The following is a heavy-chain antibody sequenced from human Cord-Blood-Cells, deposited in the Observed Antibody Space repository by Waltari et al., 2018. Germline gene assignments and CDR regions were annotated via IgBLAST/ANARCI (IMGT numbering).Heavy chain of an antibody. CDR1: GGSFSGYY. D-gene: IGHD1-1*01. J-gene: IGHJ3*02. Sequence: QVQLQQWGAGLLKPSETLSLTCAVYGGSFSGYYWSWIRQPPGKGLEWIGEINHSGSTNYNPSLKSRVTISVDTSKNQFSLKLSSVTAADTAVYYCARGSNWNNASWAFDIWGQGTMVTVSS. CDR3: ARGSNWNNASWAFDI. V-gene: IGHV4-34*01. CDR2: INHSGST.